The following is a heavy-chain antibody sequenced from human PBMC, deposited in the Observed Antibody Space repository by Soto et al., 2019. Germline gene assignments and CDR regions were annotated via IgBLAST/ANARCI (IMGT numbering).Heavy chain of an antibody. J-gene: IGHJ6*03. CDR2: MNPNSGNT. CDR3: ARGRRFLEWLPNYYYYYYMDV. D-gene: IGHD3-3*01. V-gene: IGHV1-8*01. Sequence: QVQLVQSGAEVKKPGASVKVSCKASGYTFTSYDINWVRQATGQGLEWMGWMNPNSGNTGYAQKFQGRVTMTRNTSISTAYMELSSLRSEDTGVYYCARGRRFLEWLPNYYYYYYMDVWGKGTTVTVSS. CDR1: GYTFTSYD.